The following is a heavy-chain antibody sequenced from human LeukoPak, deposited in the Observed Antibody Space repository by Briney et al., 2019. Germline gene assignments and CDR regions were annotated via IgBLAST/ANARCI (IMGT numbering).Heavy chain of an antibody. CDR3: ARLKRLGYCSGGSCYSGAFDI. CDR2: IYYSGST. V-gene: IGHV4-39*01. CDR1: GGSISSSSYY. Sequence: SETLSLTCTVSGGSISSSSYYWGWIRQPPGKGLEWTGSIYYSGSTYYNPSLKSRVTISVDTSKNQFSLKLSSVTAADTAVYYCARLKRLGYCSGGSCYSGAFDIWGQGTMVTVSS. J-gene: IGHJ3*02. D-gene: IGHD2-15*01.